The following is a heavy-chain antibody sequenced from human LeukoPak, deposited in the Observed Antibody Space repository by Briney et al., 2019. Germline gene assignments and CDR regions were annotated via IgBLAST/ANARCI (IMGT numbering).Heavy chain of an antibody. CDR2: ISEGDENT. Sequence: GGSLRLSCAASGLTFSNYAMAWVRQAPGKGLEWVSVISEGDENTYYADSVKGRFTISRDTSQNTLYLQMNGLRAEDTAVYYCARERPVDYWGQGTLVTVSS. D-gene: IGHD1-1*01. V-gene: IGHV3-23*01. CDR1: GLTFSNYA. J-gene: IGHJ4*02. CDR3: ARERPVDY.